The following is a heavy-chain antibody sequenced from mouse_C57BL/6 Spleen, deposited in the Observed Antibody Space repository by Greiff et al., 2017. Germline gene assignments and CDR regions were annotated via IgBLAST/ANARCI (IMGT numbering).Heavy chain of an antibody. J-gene: IGHJ2*01. CDR2: IRNKANGYTT. CDR3: ARWDYGSSFGY. Sequence: EVKLVESGGGLVQPGGSLSLSCAASGFTFTDYYMSWVRQPPGKALEWLGFIRNKANGYTTEYSASVKGRFTISRDNSQSILYLQMNALRAEDSATYYCARWDYGSSFGYWGQGTTLTVSS. D-gene: IGHD1-1*01. CDR1: GFTFTDYY. V-gene: IGHV7-3*01.